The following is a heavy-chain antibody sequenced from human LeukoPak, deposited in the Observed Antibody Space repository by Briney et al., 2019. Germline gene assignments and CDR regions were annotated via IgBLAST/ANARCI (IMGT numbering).Heavy chain of an antibody. Sequence: GGSLRLSCAASGFTFSRSWMDWVRQTPGKGLEWVANIKQDGTETYYVDSAKGRFTISRDNAKNSLHLQMDSLRVEDTGKYYCAKSLYYWGQGTLVTVSS. CDR3: AKSLYY. J-gene: IGHJ4*02. CDR2: IKQDGTET. V-gene: IGHV3-7*01. CDR1: GFTFSRSW.